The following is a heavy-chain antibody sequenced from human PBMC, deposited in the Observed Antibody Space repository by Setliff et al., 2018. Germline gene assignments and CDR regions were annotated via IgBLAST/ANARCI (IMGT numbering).Heavy chain of an antibody. CDR3: ARGRMRGSCSGPSCTYDPFDI. CDR2: TYYNGTA. V-gene: IGHV4-39*02. J-gene: IGHJ3*02. CDR1: GGSISGSHYS. Sequence: SETLSLTCSVSGGSISGSHYSWVWMRQPPGKRLEWIGSTYYNGTAYYNPSLQSRVAISVDTSKNYFSLRSVTAADTAVYYCARGRMRGSCSGPSCTYDPFDIWGQGTPVTVSS. D-gene: IGHD2-2*01.